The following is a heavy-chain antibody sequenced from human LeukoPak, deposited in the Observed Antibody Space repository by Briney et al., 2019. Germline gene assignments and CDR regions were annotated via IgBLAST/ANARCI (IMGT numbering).Heavy chain of an antibody. Sequence: SQTLSLTCAISGDSVSNNSVAWNWIRQSPSRGLEWLGRTYYRSKWYNDYALSVNGRITINPDTSKSQFSLQLNSVTPEDTAVYFCARHAASQWFDPWGQGTLVTVSS. J-gene: IGHJ5*02. CDR1: GDSVSNNSVA. CDR3: ARHAASQWFDP. D-gene: IGHD6-25*01. V-gene: IGHV6-1*01. CDR2: TYYRSKWYN.